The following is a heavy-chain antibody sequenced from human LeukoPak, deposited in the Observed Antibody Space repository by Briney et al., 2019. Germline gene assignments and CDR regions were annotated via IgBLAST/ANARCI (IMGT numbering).Heavy chain of an antibody. J-gene: IGHJ4*02. CDR3: ARDDSGYDYAY. Sequence: SVKVSCKASGGTFSSYAISWVRQAPGQGLEWMGGIIPIFGTANYAQKFQGGVTITADESTSAAYMELSSLRSEDTAVYYCARDDSGYDYAYWGQGTLVTVSS. CDR1: GGTFSSYA. D-gene: IGHD5-12*01. V-gene: IGHV1-69*13. CDR2: IIPIFGTA.